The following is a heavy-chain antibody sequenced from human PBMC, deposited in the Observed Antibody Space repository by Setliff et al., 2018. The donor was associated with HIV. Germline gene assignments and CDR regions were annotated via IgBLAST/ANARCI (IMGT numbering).Heavy chain of an antibody. CDR3: TTEVFRQWLVGDY. CDR1: GFTFSNAW. CDR2: IKSKTDGGAT. V-gene: IGHV3-15*01. D-gene: IGHD6-19*01. Sequence: LRLSCAASGFTFSNAWMNWVRQAPGKGLEWVGRIKSKTDGGATDYAAPVKGRFTISRDDSKNTLYLQMKSLKTEDTAVYYCTTEVFRQWLVGDYWGQGTLVTVSS. J-gene: IGHJ4*02.